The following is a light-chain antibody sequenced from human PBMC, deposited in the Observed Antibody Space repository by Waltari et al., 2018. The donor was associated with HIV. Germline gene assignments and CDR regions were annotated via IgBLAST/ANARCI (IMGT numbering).Light chain of an antibody. Sequence: QSALTQPASVSGSPGQSITISCTGTSSDVGCYNFVSWYQQHPGKAPKLMIYEVSNRPSGVSNRFSGSKSGNTASLTISGLQAEDEADYYCGSSTSSSNMDVFGGGTKVTVL. J-gene: IGLJ2*01. CDR1: SSDVGCYNF. CDR2: EVS. V-gene: IGLV2-14*01. CDR3: GSSTSSSNMDV.